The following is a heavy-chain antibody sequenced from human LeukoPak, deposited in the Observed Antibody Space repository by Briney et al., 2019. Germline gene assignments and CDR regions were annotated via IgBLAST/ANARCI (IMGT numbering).Heavy chain of an antibody. Sequence: PGGSLRLSCAASGFTFDDYAMHWVRQAPGQGLEWVAGISWNSGSIRYADSVKGRFTISRDNAKNSLYLQMNSLRAEDTALYYCAKQGYSSGQLQHNWFDPWGQGTLLTVSS. CDR1: GFTFDDYA. CDR2: ISWNSGSI. CDR3: AKQGYSSGQLQHNWFDP. D-gene: IGHD6-19*01. V-gene: IGHV3-9*01. J-gene: IGHJ5*02.